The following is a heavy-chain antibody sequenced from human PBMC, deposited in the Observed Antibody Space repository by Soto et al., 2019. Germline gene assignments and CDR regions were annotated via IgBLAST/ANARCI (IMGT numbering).Heavy chain of an antibody. J-gene: IGHJ3*02. CDR1: GFTFTNYA. V-gene: IGHV3-23*01. D-gene: IGHD2-21*02. CDR2: ISGGGGST. Sequence: GGSLRLSCAASGFTFTNYAMNWVRQAPGKGLEWVSGISGGGGSTYCADSVKARFTISRDTSKNTLYLKMNSLSAGDTAVYYGAKGSIGVVTVIRPDDAFDIWGQGTMVTVSS. CDR3: AKGSIGVVTVIRPDDAFDI.